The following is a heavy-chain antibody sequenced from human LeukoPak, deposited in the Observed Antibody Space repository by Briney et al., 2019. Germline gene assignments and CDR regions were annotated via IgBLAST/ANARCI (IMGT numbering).Heavy chain of an antibody. CDR2: INHSGST. Sequence: PSETLSLTCAVYGASFSGYYWSWIRQPPGKGLEWIGEINHSGSTNYNPSLKSRVTISVDTSKNQFSLKLSSVTAADTAVYYCASWAPGGLEYWGQGTLVTVSS. CDR3: ASWAPGGLEY. CDR1: GASFSGYY. V-gene: IGHV4-34*01. D-gene: IGHD1-26*01. J-gene: IGHJ4*02.